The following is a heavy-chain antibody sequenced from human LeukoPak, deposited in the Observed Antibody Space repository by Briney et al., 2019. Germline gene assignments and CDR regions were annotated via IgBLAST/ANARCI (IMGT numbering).Heavy chain of an antibody. CDR3: AREYTYGQGVDY. J-gene: IGHJ4*02. CDR1: GYTFTGYY. D-gene: IGHD5-18*01. V-gene: IGHV1-2*02. Sequence: GASVKVSCKASGYTFTGYYMHWVRQAPGQGLEWMGWINPNSGGTNYAQKSQGRVTMTRDTSISTVYMKLSSLRSDDTAVYYCAREYTYGQGVDYWGQGTLVTVSS. CDR2: INPNSGGT.